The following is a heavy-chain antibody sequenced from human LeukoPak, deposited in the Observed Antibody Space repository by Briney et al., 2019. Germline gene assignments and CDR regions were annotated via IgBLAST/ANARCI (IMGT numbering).Heavy chain of an antibody. J-gene: IGHJ4*02. D-gene: IGHD3-22*01. V-gene: IGHV3-48*04. CDR2: ISSSSSTI. CDR1: GFTFSYYS. Sequence: GGSLRLSCAASGFTFSYYSMNWVRQAPGKGLEWVSYISSSSSTIYYADSVKGRFTISRDNAKNSLYLQMNSLRAGDTALYYCAKDLYDSSGFYFDYWGQGTLVTVSS. CDR3: AKDLYDSSGFYFDY.